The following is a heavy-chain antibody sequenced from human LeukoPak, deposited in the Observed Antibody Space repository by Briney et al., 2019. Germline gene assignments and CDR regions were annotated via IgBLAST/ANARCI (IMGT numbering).Heavy chain of an antibody. Sequence: KVSCKASGYTFTGYYMHWVRQASGKGLEWVGRIRSKANSYATAYAASVKGRFTISRDDSKNTAYLQMNSPKTEDTAVYYCTRHGDYYYYYYMDVWGKGTTVTVSS. CDR1: GYTFTGYY. CDR2: IRSKANSYAT. V-gene: IGHV3-73*01. D-gene: IGHD4-17*01. CDR3: TRHGDYYYYYYMDV. J-gene: IGHJ6*03.